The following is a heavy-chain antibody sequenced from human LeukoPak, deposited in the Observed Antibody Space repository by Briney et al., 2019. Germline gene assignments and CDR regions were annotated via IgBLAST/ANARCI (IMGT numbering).Heavy chain of an antibody. D-gene: IGHD5-18*01. V-gene: IGHV1-69*04. CDR3: AAGDTAMVTLAFDI. CDR2: IIPILGIA. J-gene: IGHJ3*02. Sequence: PVKVSCKASGGTFSSYAISWVRQAPGQGLEWMGRIIPILGIANYAQKFQGRVTITADKSTSTAYMELSSLRSEDTAVYYCAAGDTAMVTLAFDIWGQGTMVTVSS. CDR1: GGTFSSYA.